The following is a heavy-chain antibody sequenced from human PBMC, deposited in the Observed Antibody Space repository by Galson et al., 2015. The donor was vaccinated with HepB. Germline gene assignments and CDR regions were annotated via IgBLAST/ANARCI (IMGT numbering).Heavy chain of an antibody. V-gene: IGHV3-64D*06. Sequence: SLRLSCAASGFIFSDYALHWVRQVPGKGLEHVSLISSGGGSTYYADSVKGRFIISRDKSKNTLYLQMSSLRAEDTAVYYCVKAGMDVWGQGTTVTVSS. CDR2: ISSGGGST. CDR1: GFIFSDYA. CDR3: VKAGMDV. J-gene: IGHJ6*02.